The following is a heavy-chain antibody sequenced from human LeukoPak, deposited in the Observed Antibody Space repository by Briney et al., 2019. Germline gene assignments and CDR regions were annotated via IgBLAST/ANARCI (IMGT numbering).Heavy chain of an antibody. CDR1: GDSITTHP. Sequence: SETLSLTCTVSGDSITTHPWSWVRQTSGKGLDYIGFIDSNGNTNYNPSLKTRVIISSDTSTNQISLTLNSVAAADTAVYYCSRLAKCDGNCYSSDLWGQGMLVTVSS. J-gene: IGHJ5*02. CDR2: IDSNGNT. D-gene: IGHD2-15*01. V-gene: IGHV4-59*11. CDR3: SRLAKCDGNCYSSDL.